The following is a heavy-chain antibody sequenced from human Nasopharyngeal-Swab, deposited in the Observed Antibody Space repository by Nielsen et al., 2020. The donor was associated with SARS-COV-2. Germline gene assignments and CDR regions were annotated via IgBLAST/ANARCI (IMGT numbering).Heavy chain of an antibody. Sequence: GESLKISCAASGFTFTSHGMYWVRQAPGEGLDWVAFIRNDGSNKNYADSVKGRFTISRDNSKNTLYLQMNSLRAEDTAMYYCAKDRQLLSNDFDYWGQGTLVTVSS. CDR2: IRNDGSNK. CDR3: AKDRQLLSNDFDY. CDR1: GFTFTSHG. V-gene: IGHV3-30*02. J-gene: IGHJ4*02. D-gene: IGHD1-1*01.